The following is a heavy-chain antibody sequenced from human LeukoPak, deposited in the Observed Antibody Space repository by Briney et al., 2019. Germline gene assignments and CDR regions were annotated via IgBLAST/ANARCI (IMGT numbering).Heavy chain of an antibody. Sequence: QSGGSLRLSCAASGFTFSSSWMSGVRQAPGKGLEWVANIKQDGSEKHYVDSVKGRFSISRDNAKNSLYLQMNSLRAEDTAVYYCARDSSGRDWGQGTLVTVSS. J-gene: IGHJ4*02. CDR2: IKQDGSEK. CDR1: GFTFSSSW. V-gene: IGHV3-7*01. D-gene: IGHD3-22*01. CDR3: ARDSSGRD.